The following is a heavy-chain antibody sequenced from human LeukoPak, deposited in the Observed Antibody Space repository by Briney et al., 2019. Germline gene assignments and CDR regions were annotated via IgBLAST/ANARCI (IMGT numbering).Heavy chain of an antibody. D-gene: IGHD6-19*01. CDR1: GFTFNSYW. CDR2: INSDGSST. Sequence: GGSLRLPCAASGFTFNSYWMHWVRQAPGKGLVWVSRINSDGSSTSYADSVKGRFTISRDNAKNTLYLQMSSLRAEDTAVYYCARDTGWSRFDPWGQGTLVTVSS. V-gene: IGHV3-74*01. CDR3: ARDTGWSRFDP. J-gene: IGHJ5*02.